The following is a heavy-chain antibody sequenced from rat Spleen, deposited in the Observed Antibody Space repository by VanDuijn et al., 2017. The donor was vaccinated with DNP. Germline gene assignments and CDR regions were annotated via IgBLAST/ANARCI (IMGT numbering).Heavy chain of an antibody. V-gene: IGHV5-31*01. CDR2: ITNSGDNT. Sequence: EVQLVESGGDVVQPGGSLKLSCVASGFTFNNYWMTWIRQVPGKGLEWIASITNSGDNTDYLDYVRGRFTISRDNAKSTLYLQMDSLRSEDTATYFCATSTGAYWGQGTLVTVSS. CDR3: ATSTGAY. D-gene: IGHD1-2*01. J-gene: IGHJ3*01. CDR1: GFTFNNYW.